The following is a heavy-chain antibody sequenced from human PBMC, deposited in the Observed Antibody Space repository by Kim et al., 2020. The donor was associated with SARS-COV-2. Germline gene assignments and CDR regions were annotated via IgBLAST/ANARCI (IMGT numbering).Heavy chain of an antibody. CDR2: IYYSGST. Sequence: SETLSLTCTVSGGSISSSSYYWGWIRQPPGKGLEWIGSIYYSGSTYYNPSLKSRVTISVDTSKNQFSLKLSSVTAADTAVYYCARTYSGWHFDYWGQGTLVTVSS. CDR3: ARTYSGWHFDY. D-gene: IGHD6-19*01. V-gene: IGHV4-39*01. J-gene: IGHJ4*02. CDR1: GGSISSSSYY.